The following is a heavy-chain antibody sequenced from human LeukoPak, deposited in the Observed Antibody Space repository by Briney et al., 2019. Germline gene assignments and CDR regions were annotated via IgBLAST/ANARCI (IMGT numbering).Heavy chain of an antibody. J-gene: IGHJ2*01. V-gene: IGHV3-9*01. Sequence: SGRSLRLSCAASGFTFDDYAMHWVRQAPGKGLEWVSGISWNSGSIGYADSVKGRFTISRDNAKNSLYLQMNSLRAEDTAVYYRASLHLWGRGTLVTVSS. CDR3: ASLHL. CDR1: GFTFDDYA. CDR2: ISWNSGSI. D-gene: IGHD1-26*01.